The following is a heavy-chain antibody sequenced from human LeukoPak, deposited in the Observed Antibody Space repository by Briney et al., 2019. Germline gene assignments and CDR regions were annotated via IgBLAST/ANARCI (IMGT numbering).Heavy chain of an antibody. J-gene: IGHJ5*02. CDR1: GFTFSSYS. Sequence: PGGSLRLSCAASGFTFSSYSMNWVRQAPGKGLEWVSSISSSSSYIYYADSVKGRFTISRDNAKNSLYLQMNSLRAEDTAVYYCARDTGIAVAGTDVWFDPWGQGTLVTVSS. V-gene: IGHV3-21*01. CDR2: ISSSSSYI. CDR3: ARDTGIAVAGTDVWFDP. D-gene: IGHD6-19*01.